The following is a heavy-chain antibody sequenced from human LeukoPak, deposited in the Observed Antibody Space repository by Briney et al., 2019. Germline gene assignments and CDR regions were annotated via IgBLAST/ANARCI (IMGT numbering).Heavy chain of an antibody. CDR2: IKYDGSEK. J-gene: IGHJ6*03. Sequence: GGSLRLSCAASGFTSSGDWMSWVRQAPGKGVGWVANIKYDGSEKYYVASVKGRFTISRDNAKKSLDLQMNSLRDEDTAVYYCARGRSMDVWGKGTTVTVSS. V-gene: IGHV3-7*01. CDR3: ARGRSMDV. CDR1: GFTSSGDW.